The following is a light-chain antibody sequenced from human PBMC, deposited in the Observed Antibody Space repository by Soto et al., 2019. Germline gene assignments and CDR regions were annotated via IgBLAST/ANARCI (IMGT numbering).Light chain of an antibody. CDR3: QHYNKKPQP. CDR1: QSVSTY. CDR2: GAS. Sequence: EIVLTQSPATLSVSPGESATLSCRAGQSVSTYLAWYQQRPGQAPRLLIYGASNRATDIPARFSGSGSGTDFNFTISSLQSADFAVYYCQHYNKKPQPLGQGTKVEIK. J-gene: IGKJ1*01. V-gene: IGKV3-15*01.